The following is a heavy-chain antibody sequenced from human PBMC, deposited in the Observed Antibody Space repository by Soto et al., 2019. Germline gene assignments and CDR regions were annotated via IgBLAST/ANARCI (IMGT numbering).Heavy chain of an antibody. CDR3: AKRRGAGGHFDY. CDR1: GFTFSSYA. CDR2: VSIGGST. D-gene: IGHD2-15*01. Sequence: DVQLLESGGGLVQTEGSLRLSCAASGFTFSSYAMGWVRQGPGKGLEWVAVVSIGGSTHYADSVRGRFTISRDNSKNTLSLQINSLTAEDTAVYFCAKRRGAGGHFDYWGQGALVTVSS. V-gene: IGHV3-23*01. J-gene: IGHJ4*02.